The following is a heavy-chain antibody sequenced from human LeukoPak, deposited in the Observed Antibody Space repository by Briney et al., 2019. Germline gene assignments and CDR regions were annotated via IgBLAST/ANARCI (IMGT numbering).Heavy chain of an antibody. D-gene: IGHD6-13*01. CDR3: AKDQSYSSTWYRGMDV. CDR2: IYTSGST. J-gene: IGHJ6*02. Sequence: SETLSLTCTVSGGSISSYYWSWIRQPAGKGLEWIGRIYTSGSTNYNPSLKSRVTMSVDTSKNQFSLKLSSVTAADTAVYYCAKDQSYSSTWYRGMDVWGQGTTVTVSS. V-gene: IGHV4-4*07. CDR1: GGSISSYY.